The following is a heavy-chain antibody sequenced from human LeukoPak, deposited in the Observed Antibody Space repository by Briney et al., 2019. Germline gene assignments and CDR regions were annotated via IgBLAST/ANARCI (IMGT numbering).Heavy chain of an antibody. CDR1: GGSISSSSYY. Sequence: SETLSLTCTVSGGSISSSSYYWGWIRQPPGKGLEWIGSIYYSGSTYYNPSLKSRVTISVDTSKNQFSPKLSSVTAADTAVYYCARDSSGWYPLDYWGQGTLVTVSS. CDR3: ARDSSGWYPLDY. J-gene: IGHJ4*02. CDR2: IYYSGST. V-gene: IGHV4-39*07. D-gene: IGHD6-19*01.